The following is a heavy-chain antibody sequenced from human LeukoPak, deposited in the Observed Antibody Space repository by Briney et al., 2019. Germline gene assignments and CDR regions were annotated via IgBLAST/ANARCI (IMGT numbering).Heavy chain of an antibody. D-gene: IGHD3-10*01. CDR2: KFYSGGT. Sequence: SETLSLTCTVSSGSITSNSYYWVWIRQPPGMGLEWIGSKFYSGGTYYNPSLKGRVTISVDTSKNQFSLKLSSVTAADTAVYYCARHPIRTYSLWFGEQLTNWFDPWGQGTLVTVSS. CDR3: ARHPIRTYSLWFGEQLTNWFDP. J-gene: IGHJ5*02. V-gene: IGHV4-39*01. CDR1: SGSITSNSYY.